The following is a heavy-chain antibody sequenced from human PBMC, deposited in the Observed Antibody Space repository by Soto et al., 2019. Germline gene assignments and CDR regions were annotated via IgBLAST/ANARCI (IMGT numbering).Heavy chain of an antibody. CDR1: GYTFSDFD. Sequence: QAHLEQSGAEVNRPGASVTVSCKASGYTFSDFDINWLRQAAGQGPEWMGWMNAKSGDTFSAQRFQGKFSMTWDTSLNTAYMEVGSLTSDDAAIYYCARGNPFNYAGFDVWGQGTTVAVSS. V-gene: IGHV1-8*01. D-gene: IGHD3-16*01. CDR2: MNAKSGDT. CDR3: ARGNPFNYAGFDV. J-gene: IGHJ6*02.